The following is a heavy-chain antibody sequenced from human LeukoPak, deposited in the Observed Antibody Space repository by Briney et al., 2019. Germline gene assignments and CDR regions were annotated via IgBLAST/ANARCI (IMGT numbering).Heavy chain of an antibody. CDR2: ISSSGGST. J-gene: IGHJ4*02. CDR1: GFTFSSYA. V-gene: IGHV3-23*01. Sequence: GGSLRLSCAASGFTFSSYAMSWVRQAPGKGLEWVSTISSSGGSTYYADSVKGRFTISRDNSNNTLFLQMNSLRAEDTAVFYCAKDRGGGYSSPSTGFDYWGQGTLVTVSS. CDR3: AKDRGGGYSSPSTGFDY. D-gene: IGHD6-6*01.